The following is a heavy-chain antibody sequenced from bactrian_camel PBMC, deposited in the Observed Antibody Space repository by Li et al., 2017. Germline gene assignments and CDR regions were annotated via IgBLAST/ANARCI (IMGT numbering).Heavy chain of an antibody. Sequence: HVQLVEYGGGAVQAGGSLRLSCAASAPTYGINCMGWFRQTPGKRREGVAVIDNDSSTEYAASVKGRFTISKDNALNTLYLQMNSLKPEDTAMYYCAVVRTMDWACGFPLRSGRFGHWGQGTQVTVS. CDR2: IDNDSST. V-gene: IGHV3S53*01. CDR1: APTYGINC. CDR3: AVVRTMDWACGFPLRSGRFGH. J-gene: IGHJ4*01. D-gene: IGHD5*01.